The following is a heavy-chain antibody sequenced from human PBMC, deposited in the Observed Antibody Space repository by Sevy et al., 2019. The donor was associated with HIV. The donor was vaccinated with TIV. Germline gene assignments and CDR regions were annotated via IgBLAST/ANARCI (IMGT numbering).Heavy chain of an antibody. J-gene: IGHJ4*02. CDR3: AKSWGSITAAGLDY. CDR1: GFTFSSYS. Sequence: GGSLRLSCVASGFTFSSYSMHWVRQAPGKGLEWVSSVSSSSDYIYYADSVKCRSTISRDNAKNSLYLQMNSLRAEDTAVYYCAKSWGSITAAGLDYWGQGTLVTVSS. V-gene: IGHV3-21*01. CDR2: VSSSSDYI. D-gene: IGHD6-13*01.